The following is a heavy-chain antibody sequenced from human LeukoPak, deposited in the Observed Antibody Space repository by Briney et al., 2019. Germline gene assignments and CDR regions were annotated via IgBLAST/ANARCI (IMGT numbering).Heavy chain of an antibody. CDR1: GFIFSGYW. V-gene: IGHV3-7*01. CDR3: ASVYVLGSYHLDY. J-gene: IGHJ4*02. CDR2: IKQDGSEK. Sequence: PGGSLRLSCAASGFIFSGYWMSWVRQAPGKGLEWVANIKQDGSEKYYVDSVKGRFTISRDNAKNSLSLQMNSLRAEDTAVYYCASVYVLGSYHLDYWGQGTLVTVSS. D-gene: IGHD3-16*02.